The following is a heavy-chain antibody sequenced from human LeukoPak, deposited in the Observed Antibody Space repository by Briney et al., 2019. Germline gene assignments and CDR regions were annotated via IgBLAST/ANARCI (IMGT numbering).Heavy chain of an antibody. CDR1: RFTFGNYA. Sequence: GGSLRLSCEASRFTFGNYAIPWVRQVPGEGLEWVAIITHNGGTQYYADSVKGRFTISRDNSQSTVFLRMNSLRPEDTAVYYCARDAQSGAFSDFDYWGQGTLVTVSS. V-gene: IGHV3-30-3*01. D-gene: IGHD1-26*01. J-gene: IGHJ4*02. CDR2: ITHNGGTQ. CDR3: ARDAQSGAFSDFDY.